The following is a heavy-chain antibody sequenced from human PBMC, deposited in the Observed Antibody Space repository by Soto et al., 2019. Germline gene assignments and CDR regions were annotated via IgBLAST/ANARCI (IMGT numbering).Heavy chain of an antibody. V-gene: IGHV3-23*01. J-gene: IGHJ2*01. Sequence: EVQLLESGGGLAQPGGSLRLSCAASGLTFSSYAMSWVRQAPGKGLEWVSSISGSGDSTYNADSVKGRFTISRDNSKSTLYLQMNSLRAEDTAVYYCAKSGGDWYFDLWGRGTLVTVSS. CDR1: GLTFSSYA. D-gene: IGHD3-16*01. CDR3: AKSGGDWYFDL. CDR2: ISGSGDST.